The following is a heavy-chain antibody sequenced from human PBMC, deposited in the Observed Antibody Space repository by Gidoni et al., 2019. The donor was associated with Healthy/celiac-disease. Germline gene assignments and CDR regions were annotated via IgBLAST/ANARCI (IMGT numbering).Heavy chain of an antibody. D-gene: IGHD4-17*01. J-gene: IGHJ4*02. Sequence: QVQLVQSGAEVKKPGASVKVSCKASGYTFTSYYMHWVRQAPGPGLEWMGIINPSGGSTSYAQKFQGRVTMTRDTSTSTVYMELSSLRSEDTAVYYCARPMTTVVTGRPYYFDYWGQGTLVTVSS. CDR3: ARPMTTVVTGRPYYFDY. V-gene: IGHV1-46*01. CDR2: INPSGGST. CDR1: GYTFTSYY.